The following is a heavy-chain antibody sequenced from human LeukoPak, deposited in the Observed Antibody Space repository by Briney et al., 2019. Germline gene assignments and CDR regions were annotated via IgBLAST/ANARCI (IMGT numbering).Heavy chain of an antibody. CDR2: IIPIFGTA. D-gene: IGHD4-11*01. V-gene: IGHV1-69*13. Sequence: SVKVSCKASGGTFSSYAISWVRQAPGQGLEWMGGIIPIFGTANYAQKFQGRVTITADESTSTAYMELSSLRSEDTAVYYCAPKGSYSNYTIDYYYYYYMDVWGKGITVTVSS. J-gene: IGHJ6*03. CDR1: GGTFSSYA. CDR3: APKGSYSNYTIDYYYYYYMDV.